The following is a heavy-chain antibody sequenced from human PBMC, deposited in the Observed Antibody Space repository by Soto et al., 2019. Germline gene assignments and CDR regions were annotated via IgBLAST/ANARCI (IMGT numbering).Heavy chain of an antibody. CDR2: ISAYNGNT. CDR3: ARAPLIRYNWNYRENWFDP. D-gene: IGHD1-7*01. Sequence: SVKVSCKASCYTFTSYGISWVRQAPGQGLEWMGWISAYNGNTNYAQKLQGRVTMTTDTSTSTAYMELRSLRSDDTAVYYCARAPLIRYNWNYRENWFDPWGQGTMVTVS. J-gene: IGHJ5*02. V-gene: IGHV1-18*04. CDR1: CYTFTSYG.